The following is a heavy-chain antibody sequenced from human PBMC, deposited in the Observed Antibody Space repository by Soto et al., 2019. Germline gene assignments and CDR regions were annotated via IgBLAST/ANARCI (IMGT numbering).Heavy chain of an antibody. V-gene: IGHV1-8*01. Sequence: ASVKVSCKASGYTFTSYDINWVRQATGQGLEWMGWMNPNSGNTGYTQKFQGRVTMTRNTSISTAYMELSSLRSEDTAVYYCARSYYDFWSGYYEDPTGYMDVWGKGTTVTVSS. CDR1: GYTFTSYD. CDR3: ARSYYDFWSGYYEDPTGYMDV. J-gene: IGHJ6*03. D-gene: IGHD3-3*01. CDR2: MNPNSGNT.